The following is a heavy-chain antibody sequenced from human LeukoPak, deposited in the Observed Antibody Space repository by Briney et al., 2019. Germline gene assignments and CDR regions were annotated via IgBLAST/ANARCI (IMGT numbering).Heavy chain of an antibody. V-gene: IGHV3-7*01. CDR3: ARGVGWFDP. J-gene: IGHJ5*02. CDR2: IKEDGSEK. CDR1: GFSFTSHW. Sequence: GGSLRLSCAGSGFSFTSHWMSWVRQAPAKGLGWVANIKEDGSEKYYVDSVKGRFTISRDNAKNSLSLQMNSLRAEDTAVYYCARGVGWFDPWGQGTLVTVSS. D-gene: IGHD3-3*01.